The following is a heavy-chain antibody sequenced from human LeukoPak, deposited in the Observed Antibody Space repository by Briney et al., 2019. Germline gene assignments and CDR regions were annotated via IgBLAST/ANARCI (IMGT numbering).Heavy chain of an antibody. CDR3: AKDGIVDTAMVNWFDP. CDR1: GFTFSSYA. CDR2: ISGSGGST. J-gene: IGHJ5*02. Sequence: PGASLRLSCAASGFTFSSYAMSWVRQAPGKGLEWVSAISGSGGSTYYADSVKGRFTISRDNSKNTLYPQMNSLRAEDTAVYYCAKDGIVDTAMVNWFDPWGQGTLVTVSS. D-gene: IGHD5-18*01. V-gene: IGHV3-23*01.